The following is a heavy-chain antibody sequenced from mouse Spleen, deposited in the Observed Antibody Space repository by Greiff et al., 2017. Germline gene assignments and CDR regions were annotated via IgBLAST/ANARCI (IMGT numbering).Heavy chain of an antibody. V-gene: IGHV14-3*02. J-gene: IGHJ4*01. Sequence: EVKLVESGAELVKPGASVKLSCTASGFNIKDTYMHWVKQRPEQGLEWIGRIDPANGNTKYDPKFQGKATITADTSSNTAYLQLSSLTSEDTAVYYCARSGGNYVYYAMDYWGQGTSVTVSS. D-gene: IGHD2-1*01. CDR1: GFNIKDTY. CDR2: IDPANGNT. CDR3: ARSGGNYVYYAMDY.